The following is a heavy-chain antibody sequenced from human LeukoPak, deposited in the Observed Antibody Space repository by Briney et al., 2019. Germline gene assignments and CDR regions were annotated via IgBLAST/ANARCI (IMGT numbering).Heavy chain of an antibody. D-gene: IGHD3-3*01. Sequence: SETLSLTCTVSGGSISSYYWSWIRQPPGKGLEWIGYIYYSGSTNYNPSLKSRVTISVDTSKNQFSLKLSSVTAADTAVYYCAREVLEWARDYYYMDVWGKGTTVTVSS. J-gene: IGHJ6*03. CDR2: IYYSGST. CDR3: AREVLEWARDYYYMDV. CDR1: GGSISSYY. V-gene: IGHV4-59*12.